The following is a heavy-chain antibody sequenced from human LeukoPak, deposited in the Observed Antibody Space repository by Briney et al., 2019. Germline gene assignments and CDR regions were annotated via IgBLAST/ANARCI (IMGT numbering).Heavy chain of an antibody. CDR3: ARILSGDVILTGYEYYFDY. Sequence: PSETLSLTCAVYGGSFSGYYWSWIRQPPGKGLEWIGEINHSGSTNYNPSLKSRVTISVDTSKNQFSLKLSSVTAADTAVYYCARILSGDVILTGYEYYFDYWGQRTLVTVSS. J-gene: IGHJ4*02. D-gene: IGHD3-9*01. CDR2: INHSGST. CDR1: GGSFSGYY. V-gene: IGHV4-34*01.